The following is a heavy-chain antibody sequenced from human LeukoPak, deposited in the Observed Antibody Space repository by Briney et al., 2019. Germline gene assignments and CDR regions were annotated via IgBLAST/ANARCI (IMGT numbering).Heavy chain of an antibody. Sequence: SETLSLTCAVYGGSFSGYYWSWIRQPPGKGLEGIGEINHSGSTNYNPSLKSRVTISVDTSKNQFSLKLSSVTAADTAVYYCASNYDILTGYRPLGYWGQGTLVTVSS. J-gene: IGHJ4*02. CDR1: GGSFSGYY. D-gene: IGHD3-9*01. V-gene: IGHV4-34*01. CDR3: ASNYDILTGYRPLGY. CDR2: INHSGST.